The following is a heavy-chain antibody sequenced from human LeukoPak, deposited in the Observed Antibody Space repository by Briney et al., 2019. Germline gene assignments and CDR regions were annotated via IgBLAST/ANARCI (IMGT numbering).Heavy chain of an antibody. D-gene: IGHD1-26*01. CDR3: ARDNSVGDNAWWFDP. Sequence: GASVKVSCKASGYTFTGHYIHWVRQAPGQGLEWMGWIHPNTGGTKYAQKFQGRVTMTRDTSTSTDYMELSSLRSEDTAIYYCARDNSVGDNAWWFDPWGQGTLVTVSS. V-gene: IGHV1-2*02. CDR2: IHPNTGGT. CDR1: GYTFTGHY. J-gene: IGHJ5*02.